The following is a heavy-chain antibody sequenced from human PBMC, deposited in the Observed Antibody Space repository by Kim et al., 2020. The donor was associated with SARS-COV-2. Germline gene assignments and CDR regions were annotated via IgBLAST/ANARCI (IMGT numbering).Heavy chain of an antibody. CDR3: ARGVLSDQLLGYFDY. D-gene: IGHD2-2*01. CDR2: IYHSGST. V-gene: IGHV4-4*02. J-gene: IGHJ4*02. Sequence: SETLSLTCAVSGGSISSSNWWSWVRQPPGKGLEWIGEIYHSGSTNYNPSLKSRVTISVDKSKNQFSLKLSSVTAADTAVYYCARGVLSDQLLGYFDYWGQGTLVTVSS. CDR1: GGSISSSNW.